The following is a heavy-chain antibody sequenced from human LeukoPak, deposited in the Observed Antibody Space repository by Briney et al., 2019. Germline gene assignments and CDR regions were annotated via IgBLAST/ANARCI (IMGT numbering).Heavy chain of an antibody. CDR2: IFYSGNT. Sequence: SETLSLTCTVSGGSISCGDYYWSWIRQPPGKGLKWIGYIFYSGNTYYNPSLKSRVPISVDTSKNRFSLKLSSVTAADTAVYYCARHRLGWELPPDYWGQGTLVTVSS. J-gene: IGHJ4*02. D-gene: IGHD4-23*01. V-gene: IGHV4-30-4*01. CDR1: GGSISCGDYY. CDR3: ARHRLGWELPPDY.